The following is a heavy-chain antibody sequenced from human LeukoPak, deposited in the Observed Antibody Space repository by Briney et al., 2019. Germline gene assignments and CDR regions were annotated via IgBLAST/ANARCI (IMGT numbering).Heavy chain of an antibody. CDR2: INPNSGGT. Sequence: AAVKVSYKDSGYTFTDYYMHGVRQAPGQGVEGMGWINPNSGGTNYAQKFQGGVTITRDRAIRTAYMELSSLRSDDTAVYYCARLDYGDVDYWGQGTLVTVSS. CDR3: ARLDYGDVDY. CDR1: GYTFTDYY. J-gene: IGHJ4*02. D-gene: IGHD4-17*01. V-gene: IGHV1-2*02.